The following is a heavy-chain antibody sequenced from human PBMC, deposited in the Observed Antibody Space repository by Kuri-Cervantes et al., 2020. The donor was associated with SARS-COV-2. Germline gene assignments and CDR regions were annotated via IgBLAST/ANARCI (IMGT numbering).Heavy chain of an antibody. D-gene: IGHD2-8*01. CDR3: AKDRVYLRWYFDL. CDR1: GFTFSSYG. V-gene: IGHV3-30*02. J-gene: IGHJ2*01. CDR2: IRYDGSNK. Sequence: GESLKISCAASGFTFSSYGMHWVRQAPGKGLEWVAFIRYDGSNKYYADSVKGRFTISRDNSKNTLYLQMNSLRAEDTAVYYCAKDRVYLRWYFDLWGRGTLVTVSS.